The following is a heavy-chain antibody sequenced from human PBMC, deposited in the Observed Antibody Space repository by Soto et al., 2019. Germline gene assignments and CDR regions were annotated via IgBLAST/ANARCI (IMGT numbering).Heavy chain of an antibody. D-gene: IGHD2-8*01. CDR2: ISASNGNT. V-gene: IGHV1-18*01. CDR3: ARDSGRYCCDGVCYQGYYYFAMYV. Sequence: QVQLVQSGAEVKNSGASVKVSCKASGYTFTSYGFSWVRQAPGQGLEWMGWISASNGNTNYAQKLQGRVTMTTDTSTGTAYMELRSLRSDDTATYYCARDSGRYCCDGVCYQGYYYFAMYVWGQGTTVTVS. CDR1: GYTFTSYG. J-gene: IGHJ6*02.